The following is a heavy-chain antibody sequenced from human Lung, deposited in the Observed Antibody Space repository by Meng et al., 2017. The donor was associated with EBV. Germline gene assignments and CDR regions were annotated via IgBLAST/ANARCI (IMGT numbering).Heavy chain of an antibody. CDR3: ARPHHSPTFDY. J-gene: IGHJ4*02. Sequence: QAAGPVTVSPSDPLSLSCIFSGGSCSISSYCWSCPRPPPGGGLGVVWSVVYCCTIYSTSSLNSVVSISVATSKNQFSLKLSLITAAATAVYYSARPHHSPTFDYWGQGTLVTVSS. D-gene: IGHD1-14*01. CDR2: VVYCCTI. CDR1: GGSCSISSYC. V-gene: IGHV4-39*01.